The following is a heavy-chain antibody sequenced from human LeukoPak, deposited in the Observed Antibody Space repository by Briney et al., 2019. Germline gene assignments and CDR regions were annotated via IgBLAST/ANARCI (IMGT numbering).Heavy chain of an antibody. J-gene: IGHJ6*02. Sequence: PSETLSLTCTVSGGSVSSHYWSWIRQPPGKGLQWIGYISDSGSTNYNPSLKSRVTISVDTSKNQFSLKLSSVTAADTAVYYCARRLVGAAYYYYGMDVWGQGTTVTVSS. CDR1: GGSVSSHY. CDR2: ISDSGST. CDR3: ARRLVGAAYYYYGMDV. V-gene: IGHV4-59*08. D-gene: IGHD1-26*01.